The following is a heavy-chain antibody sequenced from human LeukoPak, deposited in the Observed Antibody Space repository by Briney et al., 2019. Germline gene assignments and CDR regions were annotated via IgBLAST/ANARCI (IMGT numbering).Heavy chain of an antibody. CDR2: INHSGSA. D-gene: IGHD5-18*01. V-gene: IGHV4-34*01. CDR1: GGSFSGYY. CDR3: ARSPTKGYSYGKASYRPRSGDAFDI. Sequence: SETLSPTCAVYGGSFSGYYWSWIRQPPGKGLEWIGEINHSGSANYNPSFKGRVTISVDTSKNQFSLKLSSVTAADTAVYYCARSPTKGYSYGKASYRPRSGDAFDIWGQGTMVTVSS. J-gene: IGHJ3*02.